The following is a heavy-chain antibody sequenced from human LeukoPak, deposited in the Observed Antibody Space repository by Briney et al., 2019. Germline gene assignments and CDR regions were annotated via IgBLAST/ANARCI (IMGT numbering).Heavy chain of an antibody. Sequence: SETLSLTCAVYGGSFSGYYWSWIRQPPGKGLEWIGEINHSGSTNYNPSLKSRVTISVDTSKNQFSLKLSSVTAADTAVYYCARGLRFFHHRVDPLGQGTLVTVSS. CDR1: GGSFSGYY. V-gene: IGHV4-34*01. D-gene: IGHD1-14*01. CDR2: INHSGST. J-gene: IGHJ5*02. CDR3: ARGLRFFHHRVDP.